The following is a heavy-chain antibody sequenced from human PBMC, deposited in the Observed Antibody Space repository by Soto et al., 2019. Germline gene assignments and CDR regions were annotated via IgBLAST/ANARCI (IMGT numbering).Heavy chain of an antibody. CDR2: IQYSGST. CDR1: GGSISSSSYY. V-gene: IGHV4-39*01. D-gene: IGHD2-15*01. J-gene: IGHJ6*03. CDR3: ARQTLFLAARRGGYYDYMDV. Sequence: QLQLQESGPGLVKPSETLSLTCTVSGGSISSSSYYWGWIRQPPGKGLEWIGSIQYSGSTYYNPSLKSRVTIAVDTSTNQFSLKLSSVTAADTAVYYCARQTLFLAARRGGYYDYMDVWGKGTTVTDSS.